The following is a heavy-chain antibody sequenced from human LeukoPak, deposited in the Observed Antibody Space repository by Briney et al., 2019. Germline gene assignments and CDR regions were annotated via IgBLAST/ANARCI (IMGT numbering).Heavy chain of an antibody. V-gene: IGHV3-48*03. J-gene: IGHJ4*02. D-gene: IGHD6-6*01. CDR1: GFTFSSYD. CDR3: ARFKYSSSDLDY. CDR2: ISSSGSTI. Sequence: GGSLRLSCAASGFTFSSYDMNWVRQARGKGLEWVSYISSSGSTIYYADSVKGRFTISRDNAKNSLYLQMNSLRAEDTAVYYCARFKYSSSDLDYWGQGTLVTVSS.